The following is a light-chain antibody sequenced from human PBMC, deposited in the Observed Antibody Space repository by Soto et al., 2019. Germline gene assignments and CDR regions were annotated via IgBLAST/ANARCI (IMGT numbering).Light chain of an antibody. CDR2: GAS. Sequence: EIVLTQSPGTLSLSPGERATLSCRASQSVTSSYLAWYQRKPGQAPRLLISGASSRVTGIPDRFSGSGSGTDFTLTISRLEPEDFAVYYCQQYGSSPRFGEGTKVDIK. J-gene: IGKJ4*01. V-gene: IGKV3-20*01. CDR1: QSVTSSY. CDR3: QQYGSSPR.